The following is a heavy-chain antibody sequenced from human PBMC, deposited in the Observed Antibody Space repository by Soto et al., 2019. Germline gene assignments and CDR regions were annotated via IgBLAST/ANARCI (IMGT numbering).Heavy chain of an antibody. J-gene: IGHJ3*02. CDR3: ARGGGWGETGTHHGFAN. Sequence: QLQLQESGPGLVKPSETLSLTCTVSGGSISSSSYYWGWIRQPPGKGLEWIGSIYYSGSTYYYPALKSRVTISVDTSKNQFSLNRCSVAAADTAVYFWARGGGWGETGTHHGFANWGQGTMVTVSS. V-gene: IGHV4-39*01. CDR2: IYYSGST. D-gene: IGHD1-7*01. CDR1: GGSISSSSYY.